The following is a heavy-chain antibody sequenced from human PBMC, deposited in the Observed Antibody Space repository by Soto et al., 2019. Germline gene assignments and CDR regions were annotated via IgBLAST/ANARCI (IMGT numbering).Heavy chain of an antibody. V-gene: IGHV4-30-2*01. CDR2: IYHSGST. CDR3: AREVLWGGNWKRAFDI. Sequence: QLQLQESGSGLVKPSQTLSLTCAVSGGSISSGGYSWSWIRQPPGKGLEWIGYIYHSGSTYYNPSLKSRVTISVDRSKNQFSLKLSSVTAADTAVYYCAREVLWGGNWKRAFDIWGQGTMVTVSS. J-gene: IGHJ3*02. CDR1: GGSISSGGYS. D-gene: IGHD1-20*01.